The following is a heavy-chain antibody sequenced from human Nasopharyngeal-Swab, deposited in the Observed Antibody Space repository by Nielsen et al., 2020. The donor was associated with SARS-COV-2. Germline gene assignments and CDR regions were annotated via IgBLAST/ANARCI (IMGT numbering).Heavy chain of an antibody. CDR3: ARWFYGMDV. D-gene: IGHD3-22*01. V-gene: IGHV7-4-1*02. Sequence: ASVKVSCKASAYTFTNYGMNWVRQAPGQGLEWMGWININTGNPTYAQGLTGRFVFSFDTSVNTAYLQISGLRADDTAVYYCARWFYGMDVWGQGTTVTVSS. CDR2: ININTGNP. J-gene: IGHJ6*02. CDR1: AYTFTNYG.